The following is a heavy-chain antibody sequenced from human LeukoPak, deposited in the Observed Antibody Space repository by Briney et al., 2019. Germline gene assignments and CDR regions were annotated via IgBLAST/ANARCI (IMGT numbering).Heavy chain of an antibody. Sequence: GGSLRLSCAASGFTFSSYEMNWLRQAPGKGLEWISYISSSGSTIYYADSVKGRFTISRDNAENSLYLHMSSLRAEDTAVYYCARVRSGWTNYFDYWGPGTLVTVSS. J-gene: IGHJ4*02. CDR3: ARVRSGWTNYFDY. V-gene: IGHV3-48*03. CDR2: ISSSGSTI. D-gene: IGHD6-19*01. CDR1: GFTFSSYE.